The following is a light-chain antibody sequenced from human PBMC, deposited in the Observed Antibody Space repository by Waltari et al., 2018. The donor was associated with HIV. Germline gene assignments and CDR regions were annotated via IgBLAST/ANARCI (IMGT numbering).Light chain of an antibody. Sequence: QTVVTQAPSLTVSPGETVTLTCPSSTGAVTSLTYPNWFQQRPGQAPRALIYNPNNKHSWTPARFSGSLPGGKAALTLSGAQPEDAADYFCLLYYAGTWVFGGGTKLTVL. CDR3: LLYYAGTWV. V-gene: IGLV7-43*01. J-gene: IGLJ3*02. CDR1: TGAVTSLTY. CDR2: NPN.